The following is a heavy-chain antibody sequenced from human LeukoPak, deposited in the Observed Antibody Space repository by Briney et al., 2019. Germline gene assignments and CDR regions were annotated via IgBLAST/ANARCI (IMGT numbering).Heavy chain of an antibody. Sequence: PSETLSLTCAVYGGSFSGYYWSWIRQPPGKGLEWIGEINHSGSTNYNPSLKSRVTISVDTSKNQFSLKLSSVTAADTAVYYCARRTSCGGECYQYYFDYWGQGTLVTVSS. CDR3: ARRTSCGGECYQYYFDY. CDR2: INHSGST. D-gene: IGHD2-21*01. CDR1: GGSFSGYY. J-gene: IGHJ4*02. V-gene: IGHV4-34*01.